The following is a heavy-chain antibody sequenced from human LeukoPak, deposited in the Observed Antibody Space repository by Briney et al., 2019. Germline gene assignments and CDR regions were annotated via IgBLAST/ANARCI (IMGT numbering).Heavy chain of an antibody. CDR2: ISAYSGDT. V-gene: IGHV1-18*01. J-gene: IGHJ4*02. Sequence: ASVKVSCKASGYTFTSYGISWVRQAPGQGLEWMGWISAYSGDTNYAQKFQGRVTITADESTSTAYMELSSLRSEDTAVYYCARSLQRGYSYGYGYFDYWGQGTLVTVSS. D-gene: IGHD5-18*01. CDR3: ARSLQRGYSYGYGYFDY. CDR1: GYTFTSYG.